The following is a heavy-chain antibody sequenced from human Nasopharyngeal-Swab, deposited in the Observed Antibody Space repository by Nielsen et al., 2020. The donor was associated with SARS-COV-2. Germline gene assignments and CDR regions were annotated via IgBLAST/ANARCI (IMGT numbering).Heavy chain of an antibody. Sequence: GESLKISCAASGFTFSSYWMHWVRQAPGKGLVWVSRINSDGSSTSYADSVKGRFTISRDNAKNTLYLQMNSLRAEDTAVYYCARDPIVVVLAATGWFDPWGQGTLVTVSS. CDR2: INSDGSST. D-gene: IGHD2-15*01. V-gene: IGHV3-74*01. CDR1: GFTFSSYW. CDR3: ARDPIVVVLAATGWFDP. J-gene: IGHJ5*02.